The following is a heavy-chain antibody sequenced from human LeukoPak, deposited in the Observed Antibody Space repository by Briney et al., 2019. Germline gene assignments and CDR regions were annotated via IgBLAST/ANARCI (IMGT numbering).Heavy chain of an antibody. CDR3: ARDSAGTGLFWFVP. Sequence: GASVKVSCKASGYTVTSYGISWVRQGPGQRLEWMGWISAYNGNTNYAQKLQGRVTMTTDTSTSTAYMELRSLRSDDTAVYYCARDSAGTGLFWFVPWGQGTLVTVSS. V-gene: IGHV1-18*01. J-gene: IGHJ5*02. D-gene: IGHD6-19*01. CDR1: GYTVTSYG. CDR2: ISAYNGNT.